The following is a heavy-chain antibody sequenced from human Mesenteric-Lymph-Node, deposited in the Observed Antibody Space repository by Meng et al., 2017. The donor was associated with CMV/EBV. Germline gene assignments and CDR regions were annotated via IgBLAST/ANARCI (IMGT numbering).Heavy chain of an antibody. D-gene: IGHD6-13*01. CDR2: INPNSGGT. CDR3: ATLAAAGTQDY. V-gene: IGHV1-2*06. Sequence: SCQASGYTFTGYYMHWVRQAPGQGLEWMGRINPNSGGTNYAQKFQGRVTMTRDTSISTAYMELSRLRSDDTAVYYCATLAAAGTQDYWGQGTLVTVSS. CDR1: GYTFTGYY. J-gene: IGHJ4*02.